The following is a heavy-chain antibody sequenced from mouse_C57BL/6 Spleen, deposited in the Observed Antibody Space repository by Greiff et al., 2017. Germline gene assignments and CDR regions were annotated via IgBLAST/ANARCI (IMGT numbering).Heavy chain of an antibody. D-gene: IGHD1-1*01. CDR2: IYPGSGST. Sequence: QVQLQQPGAELVKPGASVKMSCKASGYTFTSYWITWVKQRPGQGLEWIGDIYPGSGSTNYNEKFKSKATLTVDTSSSTAYMQLRSLTSEDSAVYYCARSGFITTVVGDYWGQGTSVTVSS. CDR1: GYTFTSYW. V-gene: IGHV1-55*01. CDR3: ARSGFITTVVGDY. J-gene: IGHJ4*01.